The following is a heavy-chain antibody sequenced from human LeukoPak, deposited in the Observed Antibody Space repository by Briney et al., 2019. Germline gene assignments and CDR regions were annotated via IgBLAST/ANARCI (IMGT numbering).Heavy chain of an antibody. CDR3: ASISYSGTWPVGY. V-gene: IGHV3-23*01. CDR1: GFTFSSYA. CDR2: ISAGGDTT. Sequence: GGSLRLSCAASGFTFSSYAMSWVRQAPGEGLEWVSGISAGGDTTYTADSVRGRFTISRDNSNNTLYLQMNILTAEDTAVYYCASISYSGTWPVGYWGQGILVTV. D-gene: IGHD6-25*01. J-gene: IGHJ4*02.